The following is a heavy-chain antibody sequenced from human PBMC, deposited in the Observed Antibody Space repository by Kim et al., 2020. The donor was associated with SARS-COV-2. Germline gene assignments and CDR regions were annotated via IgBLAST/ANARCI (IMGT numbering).Heavy chain of an antibody. V-gene: IGHV3-21*01. D-gene: IGHD3-10*01. CDR3: AREVGSITMVRGVYNWFDP. Sequence: GGSLRLSCAASGFTFSSYSMNWVRQAPGKGLEWVSSISSSSSYIYYADSVKGRFTISRDNAKNSLYLQMNSLRAEDTAVYYCAREVGSITMVRGVYNWFDPWGQGTLVTVSS. J-gene: IGHJ5*02. CDR2: ISSSSSYI. CDR1: GFTFSSYS.